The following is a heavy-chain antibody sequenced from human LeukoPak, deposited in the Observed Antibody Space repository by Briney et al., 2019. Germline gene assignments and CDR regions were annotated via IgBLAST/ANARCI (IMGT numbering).Heavy chain of an antibody. CDR3: ARASSAFCGGDCYPPTYFDY. V-gene: IGHV3-21*01. D-gene: IGHD2-21*01. Sequence: KPGGSLRLSCAASGFTFSSYSMKWVRQAPGTGLEWVSSISSSSSYICYADSVKGRFTISRDNAKNSLYLQMNSLRAEDTAVYYCARASSAFCGGDCYPPTYFDYWGQGTLVTVSS. CDR2: ISSSSSYI. CDR1: GFTFSSYS. J-gene: IGHJ4*02.